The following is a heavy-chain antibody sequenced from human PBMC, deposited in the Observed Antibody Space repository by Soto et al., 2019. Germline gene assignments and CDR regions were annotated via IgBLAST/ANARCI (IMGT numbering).Heavy chain of an antibody. CDR2: IIPIFGTA. CDR3: ARSNVPRFLEWLLPDY. V-gene: IGHV1-69*13. D-gene: IGHD3-3*01. J-gene: IGHJ4*02. Sequence: SVKVSCKASGGTFSSYSISWVLQAPGQGLEWMGGIIPIFGTANYAQKFQGRVTITADESTSTAYMELSSLRSEDTAVYYCARSNVPRFLEWLLPDYWGQGTLVTVSS. CDR1: GGTFSSYS.